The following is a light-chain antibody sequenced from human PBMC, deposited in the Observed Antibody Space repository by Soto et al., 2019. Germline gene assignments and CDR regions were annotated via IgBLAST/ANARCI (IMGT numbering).Light chain of an antibody. CDR2: GNN. Sequence: QLVLTQPPSVSGAPGQRVTISCSGTSSNIGAGYDVHWYHQLPGTAPKLLIFGNNNRPSGVPARFSASRSGTSAALAITGLQAEDEADYYCQSFDTSLRGSVFGGGTKLTVL. V-gene: IGLV1-40*01. CDR1: SSNIGAGYD. CDR3: QSFDTSLRGSV. J-gene: IGLJ3*02.